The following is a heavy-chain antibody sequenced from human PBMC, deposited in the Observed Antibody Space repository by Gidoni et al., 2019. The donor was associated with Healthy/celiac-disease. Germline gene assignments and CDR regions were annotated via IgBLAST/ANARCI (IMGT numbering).Heavy chain of an antibody. J-gene: IGHJ4*02. Sequence: EVQLLESGGGGVRRGGALRLACEAPGFTFDDYGMSWVRQAPGKGLECVSGINWNGGSTGYADSVKGRFTISRDNAKNSLYLQMNSLRAEDTALYHCARGVGVIGLVDYWGQGTLVTVSS. CDR1: GFTFDDYG. V-gene: IGHV3-20*01. CDR3: ARGVGVIGLVDY. D-gene: IGHD1-26*01. CDR2: INWNGGST.